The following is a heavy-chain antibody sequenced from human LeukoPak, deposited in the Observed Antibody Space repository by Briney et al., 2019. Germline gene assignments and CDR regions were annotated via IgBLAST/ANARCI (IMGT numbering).Heavy chain of an antibody. CDR1: GYTFNSHG. J-gene: IGHJ5*02. Sequence: ASVKVSCKASGYTFNSHGISWLRQAPGQGLEWMGWISVYNGNTNYAQKLQGRVTMTTDTSTSIAYMELRSLRSDDTAVYYCARAGYCSGGSCLNWFDAWGQGTLVTVSS. D-gene: IGHD2-15*01. CDR3: ARAGYCSGGSCLNWFDA. CDR2: ISVYNGNT. V-gene: IGHV1-18*01.